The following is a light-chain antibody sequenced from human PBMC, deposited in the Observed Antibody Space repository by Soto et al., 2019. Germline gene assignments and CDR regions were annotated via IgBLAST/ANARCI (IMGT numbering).Light chain of an antibody. V-gene: IGKV3-20*01. CDR3: QQYGTLPIT. Sequence: EIVLTQSPGTLSLSPGDRATLSCRASQSVSSSYLAWYQQKPGQAPRLVIYGASSRATGIPDRFSGSGSGTDFTLTIRRLEPEDSAVYYCQQYGTLPITFGQGTRLEIK. J-gene: IGKJ5*01. CDR1: QSVSSSY. CDR2: GAS.